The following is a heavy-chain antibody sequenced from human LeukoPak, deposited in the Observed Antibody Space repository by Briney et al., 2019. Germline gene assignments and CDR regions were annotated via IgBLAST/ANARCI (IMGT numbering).Heavy chain of an antibody. J-gene: IGHJ4*02. Sequence: PSETLSLTCAVYGGSFSGYYWSWIRQPPGKGLEWIGEINHSGSTNYNPSLKSRVTMSVNTSKNQFSLRLSSVTAADTAVYYCARAHYDILTGYSYYFDYWGQGTLVTVSS. V-gene: IGHV4-34*01. D-gene: IGHD3-9*01. CDR1: GGSFSGYY. CDR2: INHSGST. CDR3: ARAHYDILTGYSYYFDY.